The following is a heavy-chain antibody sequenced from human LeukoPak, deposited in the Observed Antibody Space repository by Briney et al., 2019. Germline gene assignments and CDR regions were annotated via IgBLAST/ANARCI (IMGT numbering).Heavy chain of an antibody. CDR1: GYTFTDYF. CDR3: ATGGRYCSNSNCYLDY. Sequence: ASVKVSCKASGYTFTDYFMHWVRQAPGQGLEWMGWINPSSGGTYFAQKFQGRVTMTRDTSISTAYMELRSLRPDDTAVYFCATGGRYCSNSNCYLDYWGQGTLVTVSS. CDR2: INPSSGGT. J-gene: IGHJ4*02. D-gene: IGHD2-2*01. V-gene: IGHV1-2*02.